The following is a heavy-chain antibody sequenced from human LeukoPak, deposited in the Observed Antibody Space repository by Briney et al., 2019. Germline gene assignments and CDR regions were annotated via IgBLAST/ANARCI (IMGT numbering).Heavy chain of an antibody. D-gene: IGHD6-13*01. CDR2: INHSGST. CDR1: GGSFSGYY. V-gene: IGHV4-34*01. J-gene: IGHJ4*02. Sequence: PSETLSLTCAVYGGSFSGYYWSWIRQPPGKGLEWIGEINHSGSTNYNPSLKSRVTISVDTSKNQFSLKLSSVTAADTAVYYCARDVDGSSWNYFDYWGQGTLVTVSS. CDR3: ARDVDGSSWNYFDY.